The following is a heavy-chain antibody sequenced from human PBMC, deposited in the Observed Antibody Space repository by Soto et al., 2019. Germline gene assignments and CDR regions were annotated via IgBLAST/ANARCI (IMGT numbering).Heavy chain of an antibody. CDR1: GYTFTSYA. CDR3: AKDAVPYNGRWDWFDT. D-gene: IGHD1-26*01. Sequence: ASVKVSCKASGYTFTSYAMHWVRQTPGQRLEWMGWINAGNGNTKYSQKFQGRVTITRDTSASTAYMELKSLRSEDTAVYYCAKDAVPYNGRWDWFDTWGQGTLVTGSS. CDR2: INAGNGNT. J-gene: IGHJ5*02. V-gene: IGHV1-3*01.